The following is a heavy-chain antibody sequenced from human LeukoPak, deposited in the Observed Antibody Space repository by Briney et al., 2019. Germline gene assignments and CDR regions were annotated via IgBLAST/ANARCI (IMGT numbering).Heavy chain of an antibody. CDR2: ISAYNGNT. CDR3: ARRRSSWRSNGY. J-gene: IGHJ4*02. Sequence: GASVKVSCKASGYTFTSYGISWVRQAPGQGLEWMGWISAYNGNTDYAQKLQGRVTMTTDTSASTAYMELRSLRSDDTAVYYCARRRSSWRSNGYWGQGTLVTVSS. D-gene: IGHD6-13*01. V-gene: IGHV1-18*01. CDR1: GYTFTSYG.